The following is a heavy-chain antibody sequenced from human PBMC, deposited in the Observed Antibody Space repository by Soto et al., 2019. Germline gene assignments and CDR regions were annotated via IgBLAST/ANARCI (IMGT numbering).Heavy chain of an antibody. V-gene: IGHV1-69*02. Sequence: SVKVSCKASGGTFSSYTISWVRQAPGQGLEWMGRIIPILGIANYAQKFQGRVTITADKSTSTAYMELSSLRSEDTAVYYCASNYCSGGSCYYDYWGQGTLVTVSS. CDR2: IIPILGIA. J-gene: IGHJ4*02. CDR3: ASNYCSGGSCYYDY. D-gene: IGHD2-15*01. CDR1: GGTFSSYT.